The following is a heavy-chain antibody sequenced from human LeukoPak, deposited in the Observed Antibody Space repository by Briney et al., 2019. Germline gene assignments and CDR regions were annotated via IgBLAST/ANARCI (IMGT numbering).Heavy chain of an antibody. CDR3: ARDIDDVGALFDF. D-gene: IGHD1-26*01. V-gene: IGHV4-39*07. CDR2: INYSGRT. J-gene: IGHJ4*02. CDR1: GFTVSSND. Sequence: GSLRLSCAASGFTVSSNDMSWVRQAPGKGLEWIASINYSGRTYYNPSLNSRLIISVDTAKRQFSLKLTSVTAADTALYFCARDIDDVGALFDFWGQGTLVTVSS.